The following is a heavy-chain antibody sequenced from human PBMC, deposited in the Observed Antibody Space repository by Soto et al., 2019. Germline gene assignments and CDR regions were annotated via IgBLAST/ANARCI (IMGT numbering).Heavy chain of an antibody. D-gene: IGHD5-18*01. CDR2: IRGGGDRV. V-gene: IGHV3-23*01. CDR1: GFTFTDYV. J-gene: IGHJ4*02. Sequence: EVQLLQSGGGLVHPGGSVRLSCAASGFTFTDYVINWVRQAPGKGLQWVSGIRGGGDRVWQADSVQGRVSISRDNSKDTASLPLNSPRVDDTVVYHCAGWDGYGDYWGQGAVVTVSS. CDR3: AGWDGYGDY.